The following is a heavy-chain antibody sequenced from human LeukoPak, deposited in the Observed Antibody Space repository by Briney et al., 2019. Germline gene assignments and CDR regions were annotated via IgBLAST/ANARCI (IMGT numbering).Heavy chain of an antibody. J-gene: IGHJ4*02. V-gene: IGHV3-48*03. CDR3: ARDGFTTLDY. Sequence: GGSLRLSCAASGFTFSSYEMNWVRQAPGKGLEWVSYIISIGITIYYAYSVKGRFTISRDNAKNSLYLQMNSLRAEDTAVYYCARDGFTTLDYWGQGTLVTVSS. CDR1: GFTFSSYE. D-gene: IGHD3-22*01. CDR2: IISIGITI.